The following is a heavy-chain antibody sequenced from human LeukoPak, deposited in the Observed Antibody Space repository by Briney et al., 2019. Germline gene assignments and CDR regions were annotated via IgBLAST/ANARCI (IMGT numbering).Heavy chain of an antibody. CDR3: AKDLGYYDSGSV. D-gene: IGHD3-22*01. CDR1: GFTFSSYE. J-gene: IGHJ4*02. Sequence: GGSLRLSCAASGFTFSSYEMNWVRQAPGEGLEWVSYIRSSCSTIYYADSVKGRFTISRDNAKNSLYLQMNSLRAEDTAVYYCAKDLGYYDSGSVWGQGTLVTVSS. CDR2: IRSSCSTI. V-gene: IGHV3-48*03.